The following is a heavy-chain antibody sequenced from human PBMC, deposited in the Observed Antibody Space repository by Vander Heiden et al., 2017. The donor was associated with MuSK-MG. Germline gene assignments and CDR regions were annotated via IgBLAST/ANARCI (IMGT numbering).Heavy chain of an antibody. V-gene: IGHV4-34*01. D-gene: IGHD6-13*01. J-gene: IGHJ6*03. Sequence: QVQLQQWGAGLLKPSETLSLTCAVYGGSLRGYYWSWIRQPPGKGLEWIGEINHSGSTNYNPSLKSRVTISVDTSKNQFSLKLSSVTAADTAVYYCARGRGSSSWFYYYYYYMDVWGKGTTVTVSS. CDR2: INHSGST. CDR3: ARGRGSSSWFYYYYYYMDV. CDR1: GGSLRGYY.